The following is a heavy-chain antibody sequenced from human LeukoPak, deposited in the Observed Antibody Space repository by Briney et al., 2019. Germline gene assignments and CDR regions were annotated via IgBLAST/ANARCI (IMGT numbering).Heavy chain of an antibody. V-gene: IGHV3-7*01. CDR2: IKQDGSEK. CDR1: GFTFSSYW. D-gene: IGHD3-10*01. Sequence: GGSLRLSRAASGFTFSSYWMSWVRQAPGKGLEWVANIKQDGSEKYYVDSVKGRFTISRDNAKNSLYLQMNSLRAEDTAVYYCARIAGSGSYSPFDYWGQGTLVTVSS. CDR3: ARIAGSGSYSPFDY. J-gene: IGHJ4*02.